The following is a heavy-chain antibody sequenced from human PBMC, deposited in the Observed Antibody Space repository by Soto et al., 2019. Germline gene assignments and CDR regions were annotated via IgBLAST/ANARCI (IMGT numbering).Heavy chain of an antibody. CDR1: GGSISSGGYY. D-gene: IGHD3-22*01. CDR3: ARVKQWLSHFDY. J-gene: IGHJ4*02. V-gene: IGHV4-31*03. CDR2: IYYSGST. Sequence: SETLSLTCTVSGGSISSGGYYWSWIRQHPGKGLEWIGYIYYSGSTYYNPSLKSRVTISVDTSKNQFSLKLSSVTAADTAVYYCARVKQWLSHFDYWGQGTLVTVSS.